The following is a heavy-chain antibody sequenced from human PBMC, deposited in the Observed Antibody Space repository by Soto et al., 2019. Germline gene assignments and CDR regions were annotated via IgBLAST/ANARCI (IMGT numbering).Heavy chain of an antibody. D-gene: IGHD4-17*01. CDR1: GFSLSTSGVG. CDR2: IYWDDDK. CDR3: AHGMGPYGGKANWFDP. Sequence: QITLKESGPTLVKPTQTLTLTCTFSGFSLSTSGVGVGWIRQPPGKALEWLALIYWDDDKRYSPSLKSRLTITKDTSKNQVVLTMTNMDPVDTATYYCAHGMGPYGGKANWFDPWGQGTLVTVSS. J-gene: IGHJ5*02. V-gene: IGHV2-5*02.